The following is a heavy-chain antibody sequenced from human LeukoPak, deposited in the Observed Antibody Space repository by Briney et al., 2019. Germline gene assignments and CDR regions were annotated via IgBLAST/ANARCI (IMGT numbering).Heavy chain of an antibody. V-gene: IGHV3-33*01. CDR3: ARDLASIAAPSDWLDP. CDR1: GFTFSSYG. D-gene: IGHD6-6*01. Sequence: PGGSLRLSCAASGFTFSSYGMRWVRQAPGKGLEWVAVIWYDGSNKYYADSVKGRFTISRDNSKNTLYLQMNSLRAEDTAVYYCARDLASIAAPSDWLDPWGQGTLVTVSS. CDR2: IWYDGSNK. J-gene: IGHJ5*02.